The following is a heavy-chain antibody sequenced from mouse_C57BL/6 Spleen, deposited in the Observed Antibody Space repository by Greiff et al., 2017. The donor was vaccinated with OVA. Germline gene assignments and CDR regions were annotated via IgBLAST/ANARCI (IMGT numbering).Heavy chain of an antibody. CDR3: AREGLGLFDY. J-gene: IGHJ2*01. D-gene: IGHD4-1*01. Sequence: EVKLVESGPGLVKPSQSLSLTCSVTGYSITSGYYWNWIRQFPGNKLEWMGYISYDGSNNYNPSLKNRISITRDTSKNQLFLKLNSVTTEDTATYYCAREGLGLFDYWGQGTTLTVSS. CDR2: ISYDGSN. CDR1: GYSITSGYY. V-gene: IGHV3-6*01.